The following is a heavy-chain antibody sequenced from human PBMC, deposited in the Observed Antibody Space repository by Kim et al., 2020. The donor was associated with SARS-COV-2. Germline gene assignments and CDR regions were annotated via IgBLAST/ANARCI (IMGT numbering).Heavy chain of an antibody. D-gene: IGHD6-13*01. CDR1: GFTFDDYA. CDR3: AKGGEQQLGAFDY. J-gene: IGHJ4*02. V-gene: IGHV3-9*01. Sequence: GGSLRLSCAASGFTFDDYAMHWVRQAPGKGLEWVSGISWNSGSIGYADSVKGRFTISRDNAKNSLYLQMNSLRAEDTALYYCAKGGEQQLGAFDYWGQGTLVTVSS. CDR2: ISWNSGSI.